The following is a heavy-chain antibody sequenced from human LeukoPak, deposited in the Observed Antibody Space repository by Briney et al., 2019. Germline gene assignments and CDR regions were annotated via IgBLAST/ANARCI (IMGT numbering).Heavy chain of an antibody. D-gene: IGHD1-26*01. V-gene: IGHV4-34*01. CDR1: GESFSGYF. CDR3: ARRPRNTGSDDGPSGLDY. Sequence: PSETLSLTCAVYGESFSGYFWSWIRQPPGKGLEWIGEISHSGGTNYNPSLKSRVTISVDTSKNQFSLKLSSVTAADTGVYYCARRPRNTGSDDGPSGLDYWGQGTLVTVSS. J-gene: IGHJ4*02. CDR2: ISHSGGT.